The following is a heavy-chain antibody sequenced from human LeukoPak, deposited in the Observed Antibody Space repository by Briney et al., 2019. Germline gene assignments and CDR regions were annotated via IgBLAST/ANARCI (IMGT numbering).Heavy chain of an antibody. D-gene: IGHD5-24*01. CDR2: IGTAGDT. Sequence: GGSLRLSCAASGFTFSSYDMHWVRQATGKGLEWVSAIGTAGDTYYPGFVKGRFTISRENAKNSLYLQMNSLRAGDTAVYYCARDSLEDGMDVWGQGTTVTVSS. J-gene: IGHJ6*02. CDR3: ARDSLEDGMDV. V-gene: IGHV3-13*01. CDR1: GFTFSSYD.